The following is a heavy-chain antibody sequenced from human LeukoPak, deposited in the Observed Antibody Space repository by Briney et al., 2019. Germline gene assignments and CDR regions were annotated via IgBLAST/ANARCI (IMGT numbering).Heavy chain of an antibody. CDR3: ARESIYGSYYFDY. D-gene: IGHD3-10*01. Sequence: ASVKVSRKASGYTFTGYYMHWVRQAPGQGLEWMGRINPNSGGTNYAQKFHGRVTMTRDTSISIAYMELSRLSSDDTAVYYCARESIYGSYYFDYWGQGTLVTVSS. CDR2: INPNSGGT. V-gene: IGHV1-2*06. J-gene: IGHJ4*02. CDR1: GYTFTGYY.